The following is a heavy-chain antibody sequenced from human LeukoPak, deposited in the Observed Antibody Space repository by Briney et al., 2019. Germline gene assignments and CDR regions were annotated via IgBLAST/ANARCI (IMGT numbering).Heavy chain of an antibody. CDR3: ARIITGIDY. J-gene: IGHJ4*02. CDR1: GGSISSYY. CDR2: IYYSGST. V-gene: IGHV4-59*12. Sequence: PSETLSLTCTVSGGSISSYYWSWIRQPPGKELEWIGYIYYSGSTNYNPSLKSRVTISVDTSKNQFSLKLSSVTAADTAVYYCARIITGIDYWGQGTLVTVSS. D-gene: IGHD1-20*01.